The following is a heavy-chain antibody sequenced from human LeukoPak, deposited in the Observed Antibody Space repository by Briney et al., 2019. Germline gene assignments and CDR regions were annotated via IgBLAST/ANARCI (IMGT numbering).Heavy chain of an antibody. Sequence: AASVKVSCKASGFTFTSSAMQWRRQARGQRLEWIGWIVVGSGNTNYAQKFQERVTITRDMSTSTAYVELSSLRSEDTAVYYCAAVPDYDFWSGYGDYWGQGTLVTVSS. CDR2: IVVGSGNT. CDR3: AAVPDYDFWSGYGDY. J-gene: IGHJ4*02. V-gene: IGHV1-58*02. D-gene: IGHD3-3*01. CDR1: GFTFTSSA.